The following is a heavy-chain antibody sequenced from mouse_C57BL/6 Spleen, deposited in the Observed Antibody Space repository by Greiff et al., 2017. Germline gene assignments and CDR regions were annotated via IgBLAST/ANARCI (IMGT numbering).Heavy chain of an antibody. J-gene: IGHJ2*01. Sequence: QVQLKQPGAELVMPGASVKLSCKASGYTFTSYWMHWVKQRPGQGLEWIGEIDPSDSYTNYNQKFKGKSTLTVDKSSSTAYMQLSSLTSEDSAVYYCARGYYGSWRFDYWGQGTTLTVSS. CDR1: GYTFTSYW. D-gene: IGHD1-1*01. V-gene: IGHV1-69*01. CDR3: ARGYYGSWRFDY. CDR2: IDPSDSYT.